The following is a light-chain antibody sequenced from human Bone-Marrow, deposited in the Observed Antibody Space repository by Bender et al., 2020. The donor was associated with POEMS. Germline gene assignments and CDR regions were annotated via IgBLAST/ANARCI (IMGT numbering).Light chain of an antibody. J-gene: IGLJ3*02. CDR1: DSNIGTND. CDR3: AAWDDKLSGRLV. CDR2: SND. Sequence: QSVLTQPPSASGTPGQRIIISCSGSDSNIGTNDVHWYQQFPGTAPQLLIYSNDHRPSGVPDRFSGSKSGTSASLAISGLRSEDEGFYFCAAWDDKLSGRLVFGGGTKLTV. V-gene: IGLV1-47*01.